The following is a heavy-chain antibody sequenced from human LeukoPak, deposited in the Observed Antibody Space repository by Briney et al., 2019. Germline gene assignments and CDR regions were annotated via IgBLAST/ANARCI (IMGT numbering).Heavy chain of an antibody. D-gene: IGHD6-6*01. Sequence: ASVKVSCKASGYSFTTYGITWVRQAPGQGLEWVGWISAYNGNTNYAQKLQGRVTMTTDTSTSTAYMELRSLTSDDTAVYYCARDMIAARPNWFDPWGQGTLVTVSS. J-gene: IGHJ5*02. CDR1: GYSFTTYG. CDR2: ISAYNGNT. V-gene: IGHV1-18*01. CDR3: ARDMIAARPNWFDP.